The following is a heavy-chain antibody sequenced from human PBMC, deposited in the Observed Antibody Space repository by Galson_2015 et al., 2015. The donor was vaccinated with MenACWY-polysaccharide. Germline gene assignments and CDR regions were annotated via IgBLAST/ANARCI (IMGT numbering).Heavy chain of an antibody. D-gene: IGHD1-26*01. CDR1: GYMFTNYY. V-gene: IGHV1-46*01. J-gene: IGHJ6*02. CDR2: INPTGGST. Sequence: SVKVSCKASGYMFTNYYIQWVRQAPGQGLEWMGLINPTGGSTNYAQRFQGRVTMTRDTSTNTVYMELRSLRSEDTAVFYCARARSRSVSKELSSYYYYGMDVWGQGTTVTVSS. CDR3: ARARSRSVSKELSSYYYYGMDV.